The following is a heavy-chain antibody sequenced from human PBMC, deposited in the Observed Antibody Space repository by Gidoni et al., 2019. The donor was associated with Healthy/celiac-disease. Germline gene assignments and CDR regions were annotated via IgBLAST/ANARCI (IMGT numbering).Heavy chain of an antibody. D-gene: IGHD6-13*01. CDR2: ISSSSSYI. CDR1: GFTFSSYS. V-gene: IGHV3-21*01. Sequence: EVQLVESGGGLVKPGGSLRLSCAASGFTFSSYSMNWVRQAPGKGLEWVSSISSSSSYIYYADSVKGRFTISRDNAKNSLYLQMNSLRAEDTAVYYCARSKQQLVPFFTEALTFDYWGQGTLVTVSS. CDR3: ARSKQQLVPFFTEALTFDY. J-gene: IGHJ4*02.